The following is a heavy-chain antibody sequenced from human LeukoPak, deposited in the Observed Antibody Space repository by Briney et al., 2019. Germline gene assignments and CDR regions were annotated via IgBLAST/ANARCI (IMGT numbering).Heavy chain of an antibody. V-gene: IGHV4-38-2*01. CDR3: ARTRRGGYNWSLDY. Sequence: SETLSLTCAVSGYSISSGYYWGWIRQPPGEGLEWIGSIYHSGSTYYNPSLKSRVTISVDTSKNQCSLKLSSVTAADTAVYCCARTRRGGYNWSLDYWGQGTLVTVSS. CDR1: GYSISSGYY. D-gene: IGHD5-24*01. CDR2: IYHSGST. J-gene: IGHJ4*02.